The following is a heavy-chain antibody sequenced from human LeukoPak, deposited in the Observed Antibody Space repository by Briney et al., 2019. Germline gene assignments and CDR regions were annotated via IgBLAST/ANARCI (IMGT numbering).Heavy chain of an antibody. CDR2: IYYSGST. CDR1: GGSISSYY. V-gene: IGHV4-59*08. J-gene: IGHJ6*02. CDR3: ARLYPYSSSWYYYYYGMDV. Sequence: SETLSLTCTVSGGSISSYYWSWIRQPPGKGLEWIGYIYYSGSTNYNPSLKSRVTISVDTSKNQFPLKLSSVTAADTAVYYCARLYPYSSSWYYYYYGMDVWGQGTTVTVSS. D-gene: IGHD6-13*01.